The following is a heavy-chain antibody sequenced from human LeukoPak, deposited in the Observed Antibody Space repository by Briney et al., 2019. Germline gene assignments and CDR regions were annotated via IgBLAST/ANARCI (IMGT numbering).Heavy chain of an antibody. V-gene: IGHV3-23*01. CDR2: ISGSGGST. D-gene: IGHD3-22*01. J-gene: IGHJ4*02. CDR1: GFTFSSYA. CDR3: AKPKAYYDSSGYEV. Sequence: GGSLRLSCAASGFTFSSYAMSWVRQAPGKGLEWVSAISGSGGSTYYADSVKGRFIISRDNSKNTLYLQMNSLRAEDTAVYYCAKPKAYYDSSGYEVWGQGTLVTVSS.